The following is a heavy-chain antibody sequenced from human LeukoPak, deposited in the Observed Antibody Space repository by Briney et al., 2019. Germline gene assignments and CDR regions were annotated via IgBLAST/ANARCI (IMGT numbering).Heavy chain of an antibody. Sequence: GGSLRLSCAASGFTFSSYGMHWVRQAPGKGLEWVAVISYDGSNKYYADSVKGRFTISRDNSKNTLYLQMNSLRAEDTAVYYCAKLHDSSGWYRPDYFDYWGQGTLVTVSS. CDR1: GFTFSSYG. J-gene: IGHJ4*02. CDR3: AKLHDSSGWYRPDYFDY. CDR2: ISYDGSNK. V-gene: IGHV3-30*18. D-gene: IGHD6-19*01.